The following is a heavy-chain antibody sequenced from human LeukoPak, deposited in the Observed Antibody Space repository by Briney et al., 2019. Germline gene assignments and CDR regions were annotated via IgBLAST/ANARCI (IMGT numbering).Heavy chain of an antibody. CDR1: DGSLSGHY. CDR3: ARHFDYDSGGDPFDI. CDR2: VYYSGST. Sequence: SETLSLTCTVSDGSLSGHYWSWIRQPPGKGLESIGFVYYSGSTNYNPSLKGRVTISLDTSKNQFSLKLSSVTAADTAVYYCARHFDYDSGGDPFDIWGQGTMVTVSS. D-gene: IGHD3-10*01. J-gene: IGHJ3*02. V-gene: IGHV4-59*08.